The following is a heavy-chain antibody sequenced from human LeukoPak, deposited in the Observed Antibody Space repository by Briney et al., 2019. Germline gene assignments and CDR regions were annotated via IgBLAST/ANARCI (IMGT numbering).Heavy chain of an antibody. D-gene: IGHD5-24*01. CDR1: GDSFDNSYC. Sequence: PAETLSLSCSVSGDSFDNSYCWTWVRQPPGKRPEWIGTIYSSVYTYYNPSLRSRATISGDTSRNLFSLKLISVTAADTAVYYCARGSDDYKLGNHWGHGTLVTVSS. V-gene: IGHV4-39*01. J-gene: IGHJ5*02. CDR2: IYSSVYT. CDR3: ARGSDDYKLGNH.